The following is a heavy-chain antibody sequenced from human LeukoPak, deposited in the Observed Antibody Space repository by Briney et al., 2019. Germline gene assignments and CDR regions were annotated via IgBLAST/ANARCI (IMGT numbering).Heavy chain of an antibody. D-gene: IGHD1-1*01. CDR3: VRDLMGSGSTTAYLHH. Sequence: GGSLRLTCAASGFTFSDYSMNWVRQAPGKGLEWVSSISRSSRHVYYAGSVKGRFTISRDNAKNSLYLQMNSLRAEDMAVYFCVRDLMGSGSTTAYLHHWGQGTLVTVSS. CDR1: GFTFSDYS. V-gene: IGHV3-21*01. CDR2: ISRSSRHV. J-gene: IGHJ1*01.